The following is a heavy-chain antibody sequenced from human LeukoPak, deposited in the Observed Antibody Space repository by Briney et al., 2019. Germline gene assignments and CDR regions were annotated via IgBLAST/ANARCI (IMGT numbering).Heavy chain of an antibody. J-gene: IGHJ6*02. CDR3: ARDSERWLLADYYYYYGTDV. CDR2: TSAYNGNT. V-gene: IGHV1-18*01. CDR1: GYTFTSYG. Sequence: ASVKVSCKASGYTFTSYGISWVRQAPGQGLEWMGWTSAYNGNTNYAQKLQGRVTMTTDTSTSTAYMELRSLRSDDTAVYYCARDSERWLLADYYYYYGTDVWGQGTTVTVSS. D-gene: IGHD5-24*01.